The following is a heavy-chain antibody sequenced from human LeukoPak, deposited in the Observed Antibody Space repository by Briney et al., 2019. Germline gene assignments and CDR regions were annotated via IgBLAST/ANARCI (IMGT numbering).Heavy chain of an antibody. J-gene: IGHJ4*02. CDR1: GFTFSNAC. Sequence: GGSLRLSCAASGFTFSNACMSWVRQARGKWLEWVGRIKSKTDGGTTDYAAPVKGRFTISRDDSKNTLYLQMNSLKTEDTAVYYCTTYIVVVPAAVLTDYWGQGTLVTVSS. CDR3: TTYIVVVPAAVLTDY. CDR2: IKSKTDGGTT. D-gene: IGHD2-2*01. V-gene: IGHV3-15*01.